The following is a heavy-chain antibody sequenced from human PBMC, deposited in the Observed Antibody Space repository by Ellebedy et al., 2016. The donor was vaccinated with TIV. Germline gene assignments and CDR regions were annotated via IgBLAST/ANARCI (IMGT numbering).Heavy chain of an antibody. CDR2: INANGVSI. CDR1: GFTFSSYA. Sequence: PGGSLRLFCAASGFTFSSYAMSWVRQAPGQGLEWVSGINANGVSIAYADSVKGRFNISRDNSKDTLFLQMNSLRAEDTAVYYCASSRYHYYLGNTIFAYWGQGALVTVSS. V-gene: IGHV3-23*01. CDR3: ASSRYHYYLGNTIFAY. D-gene: IGHD3-10*01. J-gene: IGHJ4*02.